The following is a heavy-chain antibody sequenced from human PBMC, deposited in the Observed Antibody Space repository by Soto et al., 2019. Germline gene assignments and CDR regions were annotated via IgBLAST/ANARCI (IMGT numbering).Heavy chain of an antibody. D-gene: IGHD3-9*01. CDR1: GGSISSYY. Sequence: QVQLQESGPGLVKPSETLSLTCTVSGGSISSYYWSWIRQPPGKGLEWIGYIYYSGSTNYNPSLKSRVTISVDTSKNQFSLKLSSVTAADTAVYYCARVRLAAEGYYYGMDVWGQGTTVTVSS. CDR3: ARVRLAAEGYYYGMDV. J-gene: IGHJ6*02. CDR2: IYYSGST. V-gene: IGHV4-59*01.